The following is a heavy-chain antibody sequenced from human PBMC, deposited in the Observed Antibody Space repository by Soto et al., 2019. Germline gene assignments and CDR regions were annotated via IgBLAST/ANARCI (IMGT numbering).Heavy chain of an antibody. J-gene: IGHJ6*02. Sequence: GASVKVSCKASGYTFTSYGISWVRQAPGQGLEWMGWISAYNGNTNYAQKLQGRVTMTTDTSTSTAYMELRSLRSDDTAVYYCARDRGFLEWLPLPLYYYYYGMDVWGQGTTVTVSS. V-gene: IGHV1-18*04. CDR3: ARDRGFLEWLPLPLYYYYYGMDV. CDR1: GYTFTSYG. D-gene: IGHD3-3*01. CDR2: ISAYNGNT.